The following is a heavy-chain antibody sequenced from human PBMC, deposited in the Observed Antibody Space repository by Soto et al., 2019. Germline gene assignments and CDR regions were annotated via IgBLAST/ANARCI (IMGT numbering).Heavy chain of an antibody. CDR1: GGSISSSSYY. D-gene: IGHD3-10*01. CDR3: ARSGVLLWFGETNNWFDP. V-gene: IGHV4-39*01. J-gene: IGHJ5*02. Sequence: SETLSLTCAVSGGSISSSSYYWGWIRQPPGKGLEWIGSIYYSGSTYYNPSLKSRVTISVDTSKNQFSLKLSSVTAADTAVYYCARSGVLLWFGETNNWFDPWGQGTLVTVSS. CDR2: IYYSGST.